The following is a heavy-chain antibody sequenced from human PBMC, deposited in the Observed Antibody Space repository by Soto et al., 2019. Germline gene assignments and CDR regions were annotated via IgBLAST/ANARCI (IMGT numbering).Heavy chain of an antibody. CDR2: IYYSGST. D-gene: IGHD6-6*01. V-gene: IGHV4-39*01. CDR1: GGSISSSSYY. Sequence: QLQLQESGPGLVKPSETLSLTCTVSGGSISSSSYYWGWIRQPPGKGLEWIGSIYYSGSTYYNPSLKSRVTISVDTSKNQFSLKLSSVTAADTAVYYCARNIAARRVEYWGQGTLVTVSS. CDR3: ARNIAARRVEY. J-gene: IGHJ4*02.